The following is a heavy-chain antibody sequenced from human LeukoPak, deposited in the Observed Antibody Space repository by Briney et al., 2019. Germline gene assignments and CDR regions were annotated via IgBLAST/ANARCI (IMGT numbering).Heavy chain of an antibody. J-gene: IGHJ4*02. CDR1: GFTFSSYW. Sequence: PGGSLRLSCAASGFTFSSYWMNWVRQAPGKGLVWVSRINSDGSIRNYVDSVKGRFTISRDNGKNTLYLEMSSLRAEDTAVYYCAMRPFACGSLDYWGQGGLVAVS. V-gene: IGHV3-74*01. CDR3: AMRPFACGSLDY. D-gene: IGHD2/OR15-2a*01. CDR2: INSDGSIR.